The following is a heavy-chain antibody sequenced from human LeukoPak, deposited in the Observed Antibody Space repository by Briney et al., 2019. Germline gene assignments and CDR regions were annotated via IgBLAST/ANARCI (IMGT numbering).Heavy chain of an antibody. V-gene: IGHV4-30-2*01. Sequence: SQTLSLTCAVSGGSISSGGYSWSWIRQPPGKGLEWIGYIYHSGSTYYNPSLKSRVTIPVDRSKNQFSLKLSSVTAADTAVYYCARSLGYCSGGSCRDAFDIWGQGTMVTVSS. D-gene: IGHD2-15*01. J-gene: IGHJ3*02. CDR3: ARSLGYCSGGSCRDAFDI. CDR2: IYHSGST. CDR1: GGSISSGGYS.